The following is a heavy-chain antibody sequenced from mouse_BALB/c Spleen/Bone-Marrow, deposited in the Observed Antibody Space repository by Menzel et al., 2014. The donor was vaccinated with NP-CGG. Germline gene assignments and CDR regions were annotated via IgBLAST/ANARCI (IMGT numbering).Heavy chain of an antibody. J-gene: IGHJ2*01. CDR2: IYPGDGDT. CDR1: GYAFSGYW. Sequence: VQLQQSGAELVRPGSSVKISCKASGYAFSGYWMNWVKQRPGQGLEWIGQIYPGDGDTDYNGKFKGKATLTADKSFSTAYMQLSSLTSEDSAVYFCARGGISVDYWGQGTTLTVSS. V-gene: IGHV1-80*01. CDR3: ARGGISVDY.